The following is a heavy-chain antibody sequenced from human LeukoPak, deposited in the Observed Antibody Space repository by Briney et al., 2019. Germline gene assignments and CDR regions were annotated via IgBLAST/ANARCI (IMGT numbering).Heavy chain of an antibody. CDR2: INAGNGNT. Sequence: ASVKVSCKASGYTFTSYAMHWVRQAPGQRLEWMGWINAGNGNTKYSQKFQGRVTITRDISASTAYMELSSLRSEDTAVYYCARVIDRITTNWFDPWGQGTLVTVSS. J-gene: IGHJ5*02. CDR3: ARVIDRITTNWFDP. V-gene: IGHV1-3*01. CDR1: GYTFTSYA. D-gene: IGHD3-3*01.